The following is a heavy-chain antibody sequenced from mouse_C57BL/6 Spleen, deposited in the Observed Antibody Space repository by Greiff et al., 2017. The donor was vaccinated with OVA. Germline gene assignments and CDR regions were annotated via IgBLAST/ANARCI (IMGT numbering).Heavy chain of an antibody. V-gene: IGHV6-3*01. D-gene: IGHD4-1*01. CDR3: TDLGQPHFDY. CDR1: GFTFSNYW. Sequence: EVMLVESGGGLVQPGGSMKLSCVVSGFTFSNYWMNWVRQSPEKGLEWVAQIRLKSDNYATQYAESVKGRFTISRDDSKSSVYLQMTNLRAEDTGIYYCTDLGQPHFDYWGQGTTLTVSS. CDR2: IRLKSDNYAT. J-gene: IGHJ2*01.